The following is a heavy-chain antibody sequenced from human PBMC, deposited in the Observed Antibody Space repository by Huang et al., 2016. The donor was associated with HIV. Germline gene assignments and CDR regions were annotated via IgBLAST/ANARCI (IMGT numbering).Heavy chain of an antibody. D-gene: IGHD6-19*01. Sequence: QVQLVQSGAEVKKPGAPVKVSCKVSGYTFVDYAMLWVRQAPGQRLEWMGGINAGNGNTRYSQKFQGRVTISSDTSASAAYMELSSLRSEDTAVYYWARNHGYSSGWPYFDYWGQGTLVTVSS. J-gene: IGHJ4*02. CDR2: INAGNGNT. V-gene: IGHV1-3*01. CDR3: ARNHGYSSGWPYFDY. CDR1: GYTFVDYA.